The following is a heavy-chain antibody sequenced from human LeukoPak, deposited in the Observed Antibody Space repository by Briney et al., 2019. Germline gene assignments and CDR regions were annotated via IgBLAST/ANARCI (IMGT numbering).Heavy chain of an antibody. CDR1: GYTFTGYY. J-gene: IGHJ4*02. V-gene: IGHV1-2*02. Sequence: ASVKVSCKASGYTFTGYYMHWVRQAPGQGLEWMGWINPNSGGTNYAQKFQGRVTITRDTSISTAYMELSRLRSDDTAVYYCARMGQQQETPLVYFDYWGQGTLVTVSS. D-gene: IGHD6-13*01. CDR2: INPNSGGT. CDR3: ARMGQQQETPLVYFDY.